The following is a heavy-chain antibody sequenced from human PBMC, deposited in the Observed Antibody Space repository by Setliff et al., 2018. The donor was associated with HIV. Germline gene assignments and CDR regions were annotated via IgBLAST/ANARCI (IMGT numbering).Heavy chain of an antibody. J-gene: IGHJ6*03. CDR2: IAYDGSNK. Sequence: HPGGSLRLSCAASGFTFSSNAMHWVRQAPGKGLEWVAVIAYDGSNKYYADSVKGRFTISRDNSKNTLYLQMNSLRAEDTAVYYCARGGRCCGGPYYYYYMDVWGKGTTVTVSS. CDR1: GFTFSSNA. V-gene: IGHV3-30*04. CDR3: ARGGRCCGGPYYYYYMDV.